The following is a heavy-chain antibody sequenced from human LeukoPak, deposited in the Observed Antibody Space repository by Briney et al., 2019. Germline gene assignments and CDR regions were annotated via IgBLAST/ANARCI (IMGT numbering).Heavy chain of an antibody. D-gene: IGHD5-24*01. J-gene: IGHJ4*02. CDR3: ARDSTNFDY. CDR1: GFTFSSNW. CDR2: INSDGSST. Sequence: PGGSLRLSCAASGFTFSSNWMHWVRQAPGKGLVWVSRINSDGSSTTYADSVKGRYTISRDNAQNTLYLQMNSLRAEDTAVYYCARDSTNFDYWGQGTLVTVSS. V-gene: IGHV3-74*01.